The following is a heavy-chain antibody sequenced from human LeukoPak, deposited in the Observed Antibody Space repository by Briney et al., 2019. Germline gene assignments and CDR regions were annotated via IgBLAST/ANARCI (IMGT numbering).Heavy chain of an antibody. D-gene: IGHD3-16*01. CDR3: ARGLYVGK. CDR2: VSWNSGSI. J-gene: IGHJ4*02. V-gene: IGHV3-9*01. Sequence: PGGSLRLSCATSGFTFDDYAMHWVRQAPGKGLEWVSGVSWNSGSIVYADSVKGRFTISRDNVKNSLYLQMNSLRAEDTAVYYCARGLYVGKWGQGTLVTVSS. CDR1: GFTFDDYA.